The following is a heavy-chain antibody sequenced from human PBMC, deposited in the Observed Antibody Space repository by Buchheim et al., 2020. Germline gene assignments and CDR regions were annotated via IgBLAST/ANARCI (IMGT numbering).Heavy chain of an antibody. D-gene: IGHD5-12*01. CDR3: ARDPHVSDSGYDL. V-gene: IGHV3-48*02. CDR1: GFTFSSYS. Sequence: EVQLVESGGGLVQPGGSLRLSCAASGFTFSSYSMNWVRQAPGKGLEWVSYISSSSTIYYADSVMGRFTISRDNAKNSLYLQMNSLRDEDTAVYYCARDPHVSDSGYDLWGQGTL. CDR2: ISSSSTI. J-gene: IGHJ5*02.